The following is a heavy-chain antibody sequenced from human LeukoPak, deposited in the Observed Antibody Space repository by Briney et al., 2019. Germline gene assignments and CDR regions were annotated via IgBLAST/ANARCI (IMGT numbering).Heavy chain of an antibody. Sequence: PGGSLRLSCAASGFSFSNAWMSWVRQAPGKGLEWVGRIKSETDDGTTDYAAPVKGRFTISRDDSKNTLYLQMNGLKTEDTAIYYCTAEVLWFGDSLSGTNRDYWGQGTLVTVST. CDR1: GFSFSNAW. V-gene: IGHV3-15*01. CDR2: IKSETDDGTT. D-gene: IGHD3-10*01. J-gene: IGHJ4*02. CDR3: TAEVLWFGDSLSGTNRDY.